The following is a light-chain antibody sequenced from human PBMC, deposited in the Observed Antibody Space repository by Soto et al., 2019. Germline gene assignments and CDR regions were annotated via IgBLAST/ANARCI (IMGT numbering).Light chain of an antibody. CDR1: SSDVGGFEY. V-gene: IGLV2-14*01. CDR3: GSITRSSTSV. J-gene: IGLJ1*01. CDR2: DVT. Sequence: QSALSQPASVSGSPGQSITISCTGTSSDVGGFEYVSWYQHQPGKAPKLIIYDVTKRPSGVSNRFSGSKSANTASLTISGIQAEDEGDYYCGSITRSSTSVFGTGTKLTVL.